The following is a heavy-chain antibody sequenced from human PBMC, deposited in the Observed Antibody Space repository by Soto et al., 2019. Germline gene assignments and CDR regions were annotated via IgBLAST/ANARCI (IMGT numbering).Heavy chain of an antibody. V-gene: IGHV3-23*01. Sequence: PGGSLRLSCAASGFTFSNAWMSWVRQAPGEGLEWVSAISGSGGSTYYADSVKGRFTISRDNSKNTLYLQMNSLRAEDTAVYYCAKSKEVRKYQLLLDYWGQGTLVTVSS. CDR1: GFTFSNAW. CDR2: ISGSGGST. CDR3: AKSKEVRKYQLLLDY. J-gene: IGHJ4*02. D-gene: IGHD2-2*01.